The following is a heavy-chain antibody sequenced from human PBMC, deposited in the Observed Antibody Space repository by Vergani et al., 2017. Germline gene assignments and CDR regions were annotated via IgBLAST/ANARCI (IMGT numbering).Heavy chain of an antibody. V-gene: IGHV4-39*01. CDR1: GGSISSSSHF. Sequence: QLQLHKSGPGLAKPSETLSLTCTLSGGSISSSSHFWGWLRQTPGKGLEWIGSIYYSGSTYYTPSLKSRVSISVDTSKNQFSLKLSSVTAADSAVYYCARHDSGHYDSSYYGLDVWGQGTTVTVSS. CDR3: ARHDSGHYDSSYYGLDV. D-gene: IGHD3-16*01. CDR2: IYYSGST. J-gene: IGHJ6*02.